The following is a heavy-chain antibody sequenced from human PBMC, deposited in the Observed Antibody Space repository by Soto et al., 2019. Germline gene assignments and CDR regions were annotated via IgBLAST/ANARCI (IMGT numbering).Heavy chain of an antibody. D-gene: IGHD2-15*01. Sequence: ASVKVSCKASGYTFTSYDINWVRQATGQGLEWMGWINPNSGNTSYAQKFQGRVTMTEDTSTDTAYMELSSLRSEDTAVYYCATDLSWNYFDYWGQGTLVTVSS. CDR2: INPNSGNT. CDR3: ATDLSWNYFDY. CDR1: GYTFTSYD. V-gene: IGHV1-8*01. J-gene: IGHJ4*02.